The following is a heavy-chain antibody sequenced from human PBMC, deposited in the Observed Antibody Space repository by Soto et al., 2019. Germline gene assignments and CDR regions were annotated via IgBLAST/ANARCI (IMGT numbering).Heavy chain of an antibody. J-gene: IGHJ6*03. CDR3: ARGIAAADYYYYYMDV. D-gene: IGHD6-13*01. Sequence: QVQLVQSGAEVKKPGSSVKVSCKASGGTFSSYTISWVRQAPGQGLEWMGRIIPILGIANYAQKFQGRVTITADKSTSTAYMELSCLRSEDTAVYYCARGIAAADYYYYYMDVWGKGTTVTVSS. CDR1: GGTFSSYT. CDR2: IIPILGIA. V-gene: IGHV1-69*02.